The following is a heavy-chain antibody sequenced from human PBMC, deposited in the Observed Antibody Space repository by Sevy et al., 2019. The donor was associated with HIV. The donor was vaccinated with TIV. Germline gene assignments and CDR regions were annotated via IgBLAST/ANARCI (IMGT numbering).Heavy chain of an antibody. D-gene: IGHD6-13*01. CDR3: STHAGIAAAGRVFDY. CDR2: TRNKADGYTT. V-gene: IGHV3-72*01. J-gene: IGHJ4*02. CDR1: GFTFSDHY. Sequence: GGSLRLSCAASGFTFSDHYMEWVRQAPGKGLEWVGRTRNKADGYTTEYAASVKGRFTFSRDDSENSLYLQMNSLKTEDTAVYYCSTHAGIAAAGRVFDYWGQGALVTVSS.